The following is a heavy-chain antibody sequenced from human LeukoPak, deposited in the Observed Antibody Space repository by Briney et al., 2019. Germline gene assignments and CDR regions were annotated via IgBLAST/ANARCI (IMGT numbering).Heavy chain of an antibody. J-gene: IGHJ3*02. D-gene: IGHD3-10*01. CDR1: GGSISSSSYY. CDR2: IYYSGST. V-gene: IGHV4-39*07. CDR3: AANYYGSGYAFDI. Sequence: SETLSLTCTVSGGSISSSSYYWGWIRQPPGQGLEWIGIIYYSGSTYYNPSLKSRVTISVDTSKNQFSLKLTSVTAADTAVYYCAANYYGSGYAFDIWGQGTVVTVSS.